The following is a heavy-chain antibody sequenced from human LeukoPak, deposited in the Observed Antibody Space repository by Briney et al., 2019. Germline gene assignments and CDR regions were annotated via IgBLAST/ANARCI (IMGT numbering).Heavy chain of an antibody. J-gene: IGHJ4*02. CDR3: ARDRSCSSTSCYGDY. CDR1: GFTFSSYS. Sequence: GGSLRLSCAASGFTFSSYSMNWVRQAPGKGLEWVSSISSSSSYIYYADSVKGRFTISRDNAKNSLYLQMNSLGAEDTAVYYCARDRSCSSTSCYGDYWGQGTLVTVSS. D-gene: IGHD2-2*01. CDR2: ISSSSSYI. V-gene: IGHV3-21*01.